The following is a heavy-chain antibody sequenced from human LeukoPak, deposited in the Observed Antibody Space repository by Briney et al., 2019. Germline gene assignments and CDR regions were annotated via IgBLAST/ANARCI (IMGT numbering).Heavy chain of an antibody. CDR2: IYYSGST. Sequence: SETLSLTCTVSGGSFSSHYWSWIRQPPGKGLEWIGYIYYSGSTNYNPSLKSRVTISVDTSKNQFSLKLSSVTAADTAVYYCARSIAAAGNFDYWGQGTLVTVSS. CDR1: GGSFSSHY. J-gene: IGHJ4*02. CDR3: ARSIAAAGNFDY. D-gene: IGHD6-13*01. V-gene: IGHV4-59*11.